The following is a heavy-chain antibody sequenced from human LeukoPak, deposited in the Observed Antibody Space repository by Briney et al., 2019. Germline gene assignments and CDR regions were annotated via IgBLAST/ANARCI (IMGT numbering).Heavy chain of an antibody. CDR2: IKEDGSKK. Sequence: LSGGSLRLSCAASGFTFSRYWMTWVRQAPGKGLEWVANIKEDGSKKNYVDSVKGRFTISRDNAKNSLYLQMNSLRAEDTAVYYCARAGSSSWYICDWGRGTLVTVSS. J-gene: IGHJ4*02. V-gene: IGHV3-7*03. D-gene: IGHD6-13*01. CDR1: GFTFSRYW. CDR3: ARAGSSSWYICD.